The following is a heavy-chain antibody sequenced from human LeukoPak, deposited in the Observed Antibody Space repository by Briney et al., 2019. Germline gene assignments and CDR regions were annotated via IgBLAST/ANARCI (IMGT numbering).Heavy chain of an antibody. D-gene: IGHD3-16*02. Sequence: PSETLSLTCAVYGGSFSGYYWSWIRQPPGKGLEWIGEINHSGSTNYNPSLKSRVTISVDTSKNQFSLKLSSVTAADTAVYYCARKVQVSFGGSYRPVDYWGKGPLVTVSS. CDR1: GGSFSGYY. V-gene: IGHV4-34*01. J-gene: IGHJ4*02. CDR3: ARKVQVSFGGSYRPVDY. CDR2: INHSGST.